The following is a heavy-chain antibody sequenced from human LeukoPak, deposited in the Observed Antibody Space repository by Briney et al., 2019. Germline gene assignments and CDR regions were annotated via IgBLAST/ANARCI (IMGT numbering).Heavy chain of an antibody. CDR2: ISGSGGST. V-gene: IGHV3-23*01. CDR1: GFTFSSYA. J-gene: IGHJ6*02. D-gene: IGHD4-17*01. Sequence: GGSLRLSCAASGFTFSSYAMSWVRQAPGKGLEWVSAISGSGGSTYYADSVKGRFTISRDNSKNTLYLQMNSLRAEDTAVYYCAKDGLDYVYYYGMDVWGQGTTVTVSS. CDR3: AKDGLDYVYYYGMDV.